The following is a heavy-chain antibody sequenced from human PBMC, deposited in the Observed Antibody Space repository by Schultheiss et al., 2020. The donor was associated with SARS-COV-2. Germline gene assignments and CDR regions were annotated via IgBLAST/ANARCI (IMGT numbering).Heavy chain of an antibody. CDR1: GFTFSSYW. J-gene: IGHJ4*02. D-gene: IGHD3-3*01. CDR3: ARGEIRTYYDFWSGYFFSGAYYFDY. Sequence: GGSLRLSCAASGFTFSSYWMSWVRQAPGKGLEWVANIKQDGSEKYYVDSVKGRFTISRDNAKNSLYLQMNSLRAEDTAVYYCARGEIRTYYDFWSGYFFSGAYYFDYWGQGTLVTVSS. V-gene: IGHV3-7*03. CDR2: IKQDGSEK.